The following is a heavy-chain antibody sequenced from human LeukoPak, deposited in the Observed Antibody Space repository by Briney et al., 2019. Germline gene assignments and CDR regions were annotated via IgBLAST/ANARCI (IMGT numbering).Heavy chain of an antibody. CDR2: ISWNSGSI. J-gene: IGHJ3*02. Sequence: GGSLRLSCVASGFTFDDYAMHWVRQAPGKGLEWVSGISWNSGSIDYADSVKGRFTISRDNAKNSLYLQMNSLRAEDTALYYCAKDSGYFFGAFDIWGQGTMVTVSS. D-gene: IGHD3-22*01. CDR1: GFTFDDYA. CDR3: AKDSGYFFGAFDI. V-gene: IGHV3-9*01.